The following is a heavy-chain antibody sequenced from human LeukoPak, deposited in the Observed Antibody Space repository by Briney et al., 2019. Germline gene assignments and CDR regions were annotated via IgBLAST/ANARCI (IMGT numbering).Heavy chain of an antibody. D-gene: IGHD3-10*01. CDR3: ARGVRYGSGSYQQPFDY. CDR1: GFTFSSYW. CDR2: INSDGSST. J-gene: IGHJ4*02. V-gene: IGHV3-74*01. Sequence: GGSLRLSCAASGFTFSSYWMHWVRQAPGKGLVWVSRINSDGSSTSYADSVKGRFTISRDNAKNTLYLQMNSLRAEDTAVYYCARGVRYGSGSYQQPFDYWGQGTLVTVSS.